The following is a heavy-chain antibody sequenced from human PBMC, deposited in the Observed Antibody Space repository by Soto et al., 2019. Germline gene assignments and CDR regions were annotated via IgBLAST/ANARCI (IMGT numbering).Heavy chain of an antibody. CDR3: ARDGAVAGNTNFDY. J-gene: IGHJ4*02. CDR1: GYTFTIYA. V-gene: IGHV1-3*01. D-gene: IGHD6-19*01. CDR2: INAGNGKT. Sequence: QVQLVQSGAEVKQPGASVKVSCRASGYTFTIYAIHWVRQGPGQRLEWMGWINAGNGKTKYSQKFQGRVTITRDTSASTAYMELSSLRSEDTAVYYCARDGAVAGNTNFDYWGQGTLVTVSS.